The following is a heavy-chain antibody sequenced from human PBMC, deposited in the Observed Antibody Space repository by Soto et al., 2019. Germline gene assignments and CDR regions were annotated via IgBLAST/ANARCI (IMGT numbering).Heavy chain of an antibody. J-gene: IGHJ6*02. CDR1: GGSISSAGYY. CDR2: VFYSGST. D-gene: IGHD5-18*01. Sequence: SETLSLTCTVSGGSISSAGYYWSWIRQHPGKGLEWIGYVFYSGSTYYNPSLKSRVTISVDTSKNQFSLKLTSVTAADTAVYYCALWTGMVPGQYHYGMDLWGHGTTVTV. V-gene: IGHV4-31*03. CDR3: ALWTGMVPGQYHYGMDL.